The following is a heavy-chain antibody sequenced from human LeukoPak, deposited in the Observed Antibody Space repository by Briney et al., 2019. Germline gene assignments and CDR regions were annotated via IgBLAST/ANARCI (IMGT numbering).Heavy chain of an antibody. CDR2: ISSSGSTI. Sequence: GGSLRLSCAASGFTFSNYYMTWVRQAPGKGLEWVSYISSSGSTIYYADSVKGRFTISRDNAKNSLYLQMNSLRAEDTAVYYCARDGSGSYGYDRVFDYWGQGTLVSVSS. D-gene: IGHD3-10*01. CDR3: ARDGSGSYGYDRVFDY. V-gene: IGHV3-11*01. J-gene: IGHJ4*02. CDR1: GFTFSNYY.